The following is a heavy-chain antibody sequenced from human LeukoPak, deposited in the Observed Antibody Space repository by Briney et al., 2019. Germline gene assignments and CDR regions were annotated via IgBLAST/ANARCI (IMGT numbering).Heavy chain of an antibody. CDR2: ISYDGSNE. J-gene: IGHJ4*02. CDR1: GFTFGSYA. V-gene: IGHV3-30-3*01. D-gene: IGHD2-15*01. CDR3: AQHLGYCSSGTCYFTY. Sequence: GGSLRLSCTASGFTFGSYAMHWVRQTPGEGLEWLTGISYDGSNEYYADSVRGRFTISRDNSKRTLFLQMNSLRAEDTAVYHCAQHLGYCSSGTCYFTYWGQGTLVTVSS.